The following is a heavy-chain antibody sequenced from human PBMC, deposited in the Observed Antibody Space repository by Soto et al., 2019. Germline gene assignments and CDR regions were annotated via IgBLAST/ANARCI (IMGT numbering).Heavy chain of an antibody. Sequence: WGSLRIACASSVFIFNSYAMSWVRQAPGKGLDWVSSVTDDATSTYYPDSVKGRFTISRDNSKNTLYLQMNSLRAEDTAIYYCARDHGGYSHRDWGQGTLVTVSS. D-gene: IGHD5-18*01. V-gene: IGHV3-23*01. CDR1: VFIFNSYA. CDR3: ARDHGGYSHRD. CDR2: VTDDATST. J-gene: IGHJ4*02.